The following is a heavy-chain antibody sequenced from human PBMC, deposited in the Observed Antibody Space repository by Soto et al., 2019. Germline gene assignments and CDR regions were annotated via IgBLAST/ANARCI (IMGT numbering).Heavy chain of an antibody. D-gene: IGHD3-22*01. J-gene: IGHJ4*02. V-gene: IGHV4-61*01. Sequence: KTSETLSLTCTVSGGSVSSGSFYWSWIRQPPGKGLEWIGYIYYSGSTNYNPSLKSRVTISIDTSKSQFSLKVTSVTAADTAVYYCARVSYYYDRGGYVYFDFWGQGTLVTVSS. CDR3: ARVSYYYDRGGYVYFDF. CDR1: GGSVSSGSFY. CDR2: IYYSGST.